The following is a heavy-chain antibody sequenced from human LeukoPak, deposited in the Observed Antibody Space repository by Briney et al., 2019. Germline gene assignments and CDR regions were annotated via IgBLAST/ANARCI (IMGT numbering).Heavy chain of an antibody. V-gene: IGHV4-4*02. J-gene: IGHJ4*02. CDR2: IYHSGST. D-gene: IGHD6-13*01. CDR3: ARDPGTNRGRYFDY. CDR1: GGSISSSNW. Sequence: SETLSLTCAVSGGSISSSNWWSWVRQPPGKGLEWIGEIYHSGSTNYNPSLKSRVTISVDTSKNQFSLKLNSVTAADTAVYYCARDPGTNRGRYFDYWGQGTLVTVSS.